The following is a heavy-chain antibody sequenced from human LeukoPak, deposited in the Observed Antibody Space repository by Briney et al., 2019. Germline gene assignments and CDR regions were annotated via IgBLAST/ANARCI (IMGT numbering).Heavy chain of an antibody. Sequence: SQALSLTCTVSGGSISSGGYYWSWIRQHPGKGLEWIGYIYYSGSTYYNPSLKSRVTISVDTSKNQFSLKLSSVTAADTAVYYCARDGGIAAAGRNKDRYFQHWGQGTLVTVSS. D-gene: IGHD6-13*01. CDR3: ARDGGIAAAGRNKDRYFQH. J-gene: IGHJ1*01. V-gene: IGHV4-31*03. CDR2: IYYSGST. CDR1: GGSISSGGYY.